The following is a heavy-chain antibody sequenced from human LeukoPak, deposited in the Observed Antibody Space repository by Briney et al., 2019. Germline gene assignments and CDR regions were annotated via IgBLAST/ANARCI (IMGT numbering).Heavy chain of an antibody. J-gene: IGHJ4*02. D-gene: IGHD2-15*01. V-gene: IGHV3-23*01. CDR1: GFTFSNYA. Sequence: GGSLGLSCAASGFTFSNYAMSWVRQAPGRGLEWVSTISGSGANTYYADSVKGRFTISRDNSKNTLYLQMNSLRADDTAIYYCAKGRALEVVAAFNYWGQGTVVTASS. CDR3: AKGRALEVVAAFNY. CDR2: ISGSGANT.